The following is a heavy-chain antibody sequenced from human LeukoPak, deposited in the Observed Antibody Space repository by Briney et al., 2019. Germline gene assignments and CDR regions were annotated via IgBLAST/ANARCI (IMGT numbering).Heavy chain of an antibody. CDR2: IYSGGST. CDR1: GFTVSSNY. J-gene: IGHJ5*02. CDR3: ARVHDIFFWFDP. Sequence: PGGSLRLSCAASGFTVSSNYMSWVRQAPGKGLEWVSVIYSGGSTYYADSVKGRFTISRDNSKNTLYLQMNSLRAEDTAVYYCARVHDIFFWFDPWGQGTLVTVSS. D-gene: IGHD3-9*01. V-gene: IGHV3-66*01.